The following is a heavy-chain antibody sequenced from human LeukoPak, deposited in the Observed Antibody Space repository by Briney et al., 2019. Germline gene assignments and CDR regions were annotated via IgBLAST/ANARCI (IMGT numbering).Heavy chain of an antibody. Sequence: SETLSLTCTVSGGSISSYYWSWIRQPPGKGLEWIGYIYYSGSTNYNPSLKSRVTISVDTSKNQFSLKLSSVTAADTAVYYCARLDSGSSPPRGQGTLVTVSS. D-gene: IGHD1-26*01. V-gene: IGHV4-59*01. CDR2: IYYSGST. CDR3: ARLDSGSSPP. J-gene: IGHJ4*02. CDR1: GGSISSYY.